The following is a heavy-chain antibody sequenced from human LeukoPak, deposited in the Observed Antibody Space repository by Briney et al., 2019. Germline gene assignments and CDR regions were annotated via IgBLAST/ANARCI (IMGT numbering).Heavy chain of an antibody. J-gene: IGHJ5*02. CDR2: IYPGGSDT. D-gene: IGHD6-13*01. CDR3: ARRRDSSSWYEGWFDP. Sequence: GESLKISCKGSGYSFTSYWIAWVRQMPGKGLEWMGIIYPGGSDTRYNPSFQGQVTISVDKSISTAYLQWNSLKASDTAMYYCARRRDSSSWYEGWFDPWGQGTLVIVSS. V-gene: IGHV5-51*01. CDR1: GYSFTSYW.